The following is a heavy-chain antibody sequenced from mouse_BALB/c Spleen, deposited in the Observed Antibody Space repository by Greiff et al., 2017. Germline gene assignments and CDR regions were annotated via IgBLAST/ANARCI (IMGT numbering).Heavy chain of an antibody. CDR2: ISSGSSTI. D-gene: IGHD3-2*01. Sequence: EVQGVESGGGLVQPGGSRKLSCAASGFTFSSFGMHWVRQAPEKGLEWVAYISSGSSTIYYADTVKGRFTISRDNPKNTLFLQMTSLRSEDTAMYYCARTTARATWFAYWGQGTLVTVSA. V-gene: IGHV5-17*02. CDR1: GFTFSSFG. CDR3: ARTTARATWFAY. J-gene: IGHJ3*01.